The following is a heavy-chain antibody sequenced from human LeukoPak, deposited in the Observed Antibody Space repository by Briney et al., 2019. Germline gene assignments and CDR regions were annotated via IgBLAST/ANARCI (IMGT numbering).Heavy chain of an antibody. Sequence: SETLSLTCTVSGGSISSYYWSWIRQPPGKGLEWIGYIYYSGTTNYNPSLKSRVAISVDTSKNQFSLKLSSVTAADTAVYYCARTYGSSGLGYFDLWGRGTLVTVSS. J-gene: IGHJ2*01. CDR2: IYYSGTT. V-gene: IGHV4-59*01. D-gene: IGHD6-13*01. CDR3: ARTYGSSGLGYFDL. CDR1: GGSISSYY.